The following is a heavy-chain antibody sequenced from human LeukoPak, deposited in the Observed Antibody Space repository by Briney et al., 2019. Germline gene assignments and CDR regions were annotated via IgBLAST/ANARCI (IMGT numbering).Heavy chain of an antibody. CDR1: GFAFSNSW. J-gene: IGHJ4*02. D-gene: IGHD3-16*02. Sequence: GGSLRLSCAASGFAFSNSWMSWVRQAPGKGLEWVANINHEGGDIHYVDSVKGRFTISRDNAKDSLYLQMNSLRAEDTAVYYCAKELEITFGGVIVDPPFDYWGQGTLVTVSS. CDR3: AKELEITFGGVIVDPPFDY. CDR2: INHEGGDI. V-gene: IGHV3-7*01.